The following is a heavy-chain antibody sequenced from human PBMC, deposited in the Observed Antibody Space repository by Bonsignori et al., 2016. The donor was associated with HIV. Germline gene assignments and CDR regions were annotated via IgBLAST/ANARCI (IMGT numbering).Heavy chain of an antibody. Sequence: QVHLQESGPGMVKASETLSLTCTVSGDSIKSTSYYWAWVRQPPGKGLEWIGSIYYSGSTYYNPSLKSRITMSIEKSKNQFSLKMRSVTPADTAVYYCARDIAVAGSDFQHWGHGTLVHRL. J-gene: IGHJ1*01. CDR2: IYYSGST. CDR3: ARDIAVAGSDFQH. CDR1: GDSIKSTSYY. D-gene: IGHD6-19*01. V-gene: IGHV4-39*07.